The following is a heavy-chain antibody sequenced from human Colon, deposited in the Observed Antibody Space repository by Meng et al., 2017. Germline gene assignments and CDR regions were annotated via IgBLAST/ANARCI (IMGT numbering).Heavy chain of an antibody. D-gene: IGHD3-10*01. V-gene: IGHV4-4*07. J-gene: IGHJ3*02. Sequence: SETLSLTCTVSSGSISSYYGSWIRQPVGKGLELVGRIYSSGSAIYNPSLKGRVTMSVDTSKNEFSLRLSSVTAADTAVYYCAKYLVRGNIIQGHDAFDMWGQGTMVTVSS. CDR2: IYSSGSA. CDR3: AKYLVRGNIIQGHDAFDM. CDR1: SGSISSYY.